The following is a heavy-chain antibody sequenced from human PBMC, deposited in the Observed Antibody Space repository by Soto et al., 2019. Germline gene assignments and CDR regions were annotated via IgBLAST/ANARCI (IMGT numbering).Heavy chain of an antibody. Sequence: PSETLSLTCTVSGGSISSGDYYWGWIRQPPGKGLEWIGSIYYSGSTYYNPSLKSRVTISVETSKNQFSLKLSSVTAADTAVYYCARHPLVGATRAYYYYGMDVWGQGTTVTVSS. CDR3: ARHPLVGATRAYYYYGMDV. D-gene: IGHD1-26*01. CDR2: IYYSGST. CDR1: GGSISSGDYY. V-gene: IGHV4-39*01. J-gene: IGHJ6*02.